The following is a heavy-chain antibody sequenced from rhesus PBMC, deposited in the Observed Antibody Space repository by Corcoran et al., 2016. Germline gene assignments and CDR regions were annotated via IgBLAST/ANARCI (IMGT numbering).Heavy chain of an antibody. CDR1: GYTFPDYY. J-gene: IGHJ5-2*02. CDR2: VDPEDGEA. Sequence: EVQLVQSGAEVKKPGASVTISCKASGYTFPDYYLPWVRPAPRKGLEWMGRVDPEDGEAKHAQKCQDRVTITADTSTDTAYMELSSLRSEDTAVYYCATELLDYNSLDVWGRGVLVTVSS. D-gene: IGHD3-22*01. V-gene: IGHV1-111*02. CDR3: ATELLDYNSLDV.